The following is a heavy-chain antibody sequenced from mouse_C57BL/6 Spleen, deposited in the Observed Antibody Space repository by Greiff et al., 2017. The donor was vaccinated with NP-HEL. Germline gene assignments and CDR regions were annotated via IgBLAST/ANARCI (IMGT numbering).Heavy chain of an antibody. CDR1: GYTFTSYG. CDR3: GYDYTGGYAMDY. V-gene: IGHV1-81*01. J-gene: IGHJ4*01. D-gene: IGHD2-4*01. CDR2: IYPRSGNT. Sequence: VQLVESGAELARPGASVKLSCKASGYTFTSYGISWVQQRTGQGLEWIGEIYPRSGNTYYNEKFKGKATLTADKSSSTAYMELRSLTSEDSAVYFCGYDYTGGYAMDYWGQGTSVTVSS.